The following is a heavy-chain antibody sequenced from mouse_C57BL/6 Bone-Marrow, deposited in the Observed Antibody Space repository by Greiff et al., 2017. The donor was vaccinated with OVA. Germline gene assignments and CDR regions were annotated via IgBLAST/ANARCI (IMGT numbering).Heavy chain of an antibody. Sequence: EVQRVESGGGLVQPGGSLSLSCAASGFTFTDYYMSWVRQPPGKALEWLGFIRNKANGYTTEYSASVKGRFTISRDNSQSILYLQMNALRAEDSATYYCASSTGTDYFDYWGQGTTLTVSS. D-gene: IGHD4-1*02. CDR3: ASSTGTDYFDY. CDR1: GFTFTDYY. CDR2: IRNKANGYTT. J-gene: IGHJ2*01. V-gene: IGHV7-3*01.